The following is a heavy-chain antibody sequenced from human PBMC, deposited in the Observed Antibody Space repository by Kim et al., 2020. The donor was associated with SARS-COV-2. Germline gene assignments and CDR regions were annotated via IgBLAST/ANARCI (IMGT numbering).Heavy chain of an antibody. V-gene: IGHV4-34*01. Sequence: SETLSLTCAVYGGSFSGYYWSWIRQPPGKGLEWIGEINHSGSTNYNPSLKSRVTISVDTSKNQFSLKLSSVTAADTAVYYCARGLSIAAQGAFDIWGQGT. D-gene: IGHD6-6*01. J-gene: IGHJ3*02. CDR3: ARGLSIAAQGAFDI. CDR2: INHSGST. CDR1: GGSFSGYY.